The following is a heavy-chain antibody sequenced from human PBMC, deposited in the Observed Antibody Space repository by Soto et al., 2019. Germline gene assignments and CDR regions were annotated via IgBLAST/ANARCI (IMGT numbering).Heavy chain of an antibody. CDR2: IWNDGASR. Sequence: QVQLVESGGGVVQPGRSLRLSCEASGFTFSNYGMHWVRQAPGKGLEWVAVIWNDGASRYFADSVKGRITISRDNSKNTLFLHMNNLRAEDTAVYYCARPDIVAAIGGALDCWGQGTLVTVSS. CDR3: ARPDIVAAIGGALDC. CDR1: GFTFSNYG. V-gene: IGHV3-33*01. D-gene: IGHD5-12*01. J-gene: IGHJ4*02.